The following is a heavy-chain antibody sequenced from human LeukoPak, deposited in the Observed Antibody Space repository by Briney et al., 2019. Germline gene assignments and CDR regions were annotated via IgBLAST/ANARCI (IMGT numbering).Heavy chain of an antibody. CDR2: IYHSGRT. J-gene: IGHJ1*01. V-gene: IGHV4-59*01. CDR1: GGALSSYS. Sequence: SETLSLTCSVSGGALSSYSWSWLRQPPGKGLEWVGYIYHSGRTKYNPSLKSRVTMSVENSNNQLSLNLTSRLAADTAVYYYSRDGPAANDFQDWGRGTLVTVSS. D-gene: IGHD2-2*01. CDR3: SRDGPAANDFQD.